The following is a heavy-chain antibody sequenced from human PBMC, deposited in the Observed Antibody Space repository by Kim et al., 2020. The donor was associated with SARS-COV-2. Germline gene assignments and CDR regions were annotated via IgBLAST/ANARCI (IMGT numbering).Heavy chain of an antibody. CDR2: ISSSSSTI. CDR1: GFTFSSYS. CDR3: ASVVAAAATAPLYYYYGMDV. Sequence: GGSLRLSCAASGFTFSSYSMNWVRQAPGKGLEWVSYISSSSSTIYYADSVKGRFTISRDNAKNSLYLQMNSLRDEDTAVYYCASVVAAAATAPLYYYYGMDVWGQGTTVTVSS. V-gene: IGHV3-48*02. D-gene: IGHD6-13*01. J-gene: IGHJ6*02.